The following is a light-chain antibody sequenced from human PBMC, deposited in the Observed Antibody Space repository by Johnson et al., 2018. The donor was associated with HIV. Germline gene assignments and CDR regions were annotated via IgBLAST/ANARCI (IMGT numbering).Light chain of an antibody. CDR3: GTWDSSLSAYV. V-gene: IGLV1-51*01. CDR1: SSNIGNNY. Sequence: HSVLTQPPSVSAAPGQMVTISCSGSSSNIGNNYVSWYQQLPGTAPKLLIYDNNKRPSGIPDRFSGSKSGTSATLGITGLQTGDEADYYCGTWDSSLSAYVFGTGTKVTVL. J-gene: IGLJ1*01. CDR2: DNN.